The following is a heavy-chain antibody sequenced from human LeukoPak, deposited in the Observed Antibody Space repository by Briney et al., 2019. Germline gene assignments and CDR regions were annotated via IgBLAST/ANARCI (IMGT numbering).Heavy chain of an antibody. D-gene: IGHD4-17*01. J-gene: IGHJ4*02. CDR2: INHSGST. V-gene: IGHV4-34*01. CDR1: GGSFSGYY. CDR3: ARALYGDYLYFDY. Sequence: SGTLSLTCAVYGGSFSGYYWSWIRQPPGKGLEWIGEINHSGSTNYNPSLKSRVTISVDTSKNQFSLKLSSVTAADTAVYYCARALYGDYLYFDYWGQGTLVTVSS.